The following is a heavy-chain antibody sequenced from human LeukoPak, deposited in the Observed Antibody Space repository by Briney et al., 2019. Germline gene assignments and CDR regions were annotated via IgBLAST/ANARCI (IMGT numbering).Heavy chain of an antibody. D-gene: IGHD4-17*01. J-gene: IGHJ4*02. Sequence: GGSLRLSCAASGFSFISYGMHWVREAPGKGLEWGGVISDDGRGKDYADSVKGGFTISIDNSKDTLYLHMNSLRAEDTAVYYCAKRPSDYGDYVSYFDYWGRGTLVTVSS. CDR2: ISDDGRGK. CDR1: GFSFISYG. V-gene: IGHV3-30*18. CDR3: AKRPSDYGDYVSYFDY.